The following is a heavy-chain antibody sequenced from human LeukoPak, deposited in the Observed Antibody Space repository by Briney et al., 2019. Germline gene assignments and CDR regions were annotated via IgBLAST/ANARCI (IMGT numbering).Heavy chain of an antibody. Sequence: GGSPRLSCAASGFTFSKYWMLWVRQAPGKGLESVSRINTDGTVTTYADSVKGRFTVSRDNADNTMFLQMNSVRGEDTAVYYWATKQWLAPPPDSWGQGTPVTGSS. D-gene: IGHD6-19*01. CDR3: ATKQWLAPPPDS. CDR1: GFTFSKYW. CDR2: INTDGTVT. J-gene: IGHJ4*02. V-gene: IGHV3-74*01.